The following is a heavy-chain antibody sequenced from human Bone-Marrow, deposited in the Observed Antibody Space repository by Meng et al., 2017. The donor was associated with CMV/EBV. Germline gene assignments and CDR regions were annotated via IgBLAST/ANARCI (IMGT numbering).Heavy chain of an antibody. D-gene: IGHD5-18*01. CDR3: ARDGYSYGFKNYGMDV. Sequence: SETLSLTCTVSGGSISSYYWCWIRQPPGKGLEWIGYIYYRGSTNYNPSLKSRVTISVDTSKNQFSLKLSSVTAADTAVYYCARDGYSYGFKNYGMDVWGQGTTVTVSS. J-gene: IGHJ6*02. CDR1: GGSISSYY. CDR2: IYYRGST. V-gene: IGHV4-59*01.